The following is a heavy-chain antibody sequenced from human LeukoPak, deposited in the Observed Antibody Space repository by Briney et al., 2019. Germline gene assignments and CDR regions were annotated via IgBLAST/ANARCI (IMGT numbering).Heavy chain of an antibody. J-gene: IGHJ4*02. CDR2: IYTSGST. CDR3: ARGYYDTSAYSNPFDF. D-gene: IGHD3-22*01. CDR1: GGSISSYY. Sequence: SETLSLTCTVSGGSISSYYWSWIRQPPGKGLEWIGYIYTSGSTNYNPSLKSRVTISVDTSKNQFSLKLSSVTAADTAVYYCARGYYDTSAYSNPFDFWGQGTLVTVSS. V-gene: IGHV4-4*09.